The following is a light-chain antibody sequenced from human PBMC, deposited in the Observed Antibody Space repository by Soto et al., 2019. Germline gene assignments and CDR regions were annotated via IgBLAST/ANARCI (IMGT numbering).Light chain of an antibody. V-gene: IGKV3D-20*02. CDR2: GAS. Sequence: EIVLRQSPGTLSLSPGERATLSCRASQSVSNNYLAWYQQKPGQAPRLLIYGASNRATGIPDRFSGSGSGTDYTLTTSSLQSEDFAVYYCQQRSNWPITFGQGTRLDI. CDR1: QSVSNNY. J-gene: IGKJ5*01. CDR3: QQRSNWPIT.